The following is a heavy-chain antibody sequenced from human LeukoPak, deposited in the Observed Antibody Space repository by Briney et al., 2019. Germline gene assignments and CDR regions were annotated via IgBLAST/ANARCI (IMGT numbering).Heavy chain of an antibody. V-gene: IGHV3-23*01. CDR1: GLSFNIYA. CDR3: AKRSSTWHFDY. Sequence: PGGSLRLSCAAAGLSFNIYAMSWVRQAPGKGLEWVSTISGNGDSTYYADSVKGRFTISRDNSKNTLYLQMNSLRAEDTAVYYCAKRSSTWHFDYWGQGTLVTVSS. J-gene: IGHJ4*02. D-gene: IGHD6-13*01. CDR2: ISGNGDST.